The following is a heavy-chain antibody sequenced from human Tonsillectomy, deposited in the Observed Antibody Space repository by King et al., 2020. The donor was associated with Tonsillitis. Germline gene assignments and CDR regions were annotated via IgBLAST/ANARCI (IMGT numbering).Heavy chain of an antibody. J-gene: IGHJ3*02. Sequence: QLQESGPGLVKPSETLSLTCTVSGGSISSSSYYWGWIRQPPGKGLEWIGSIYYSGSTYYNPSLKCRVTISVDTSKNQFSLKLSSVTAADTAVYYCARLVGGISMIVVVIRDAFDIWGQGTMVTVSS. D-gene: IGHD3-22*01. CDR3: ARLVGGISMIVVVIRDAFDI. CDR1: GGSISSSSYY. V-gene: IGHV4-39*01. CDR2: IYYSGST.